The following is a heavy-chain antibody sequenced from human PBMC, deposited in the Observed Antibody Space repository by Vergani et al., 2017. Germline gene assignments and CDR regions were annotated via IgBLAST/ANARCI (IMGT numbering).Heavy chain of an antibody. V-gene: IGHV4-38-2*01. CDR2: IHHSGSS. J-gene: IGHJ2*01. CDR1: GYSINSGYY. D-gene: IGHD3-22*01. Sequence: QVQLQESVPGLVKPSETLSLTCGVSGYSINSGYYWAWIRQPPGKGLEWIGTIHHSGSSYHNPSLKSRVTISVETSKNHFSLKLTSVTAADTAVYYCARQPYYHDTSGFFFDLWGRGTLVTVSS. CDR3: ARQPYYHDTSGFFFDL.